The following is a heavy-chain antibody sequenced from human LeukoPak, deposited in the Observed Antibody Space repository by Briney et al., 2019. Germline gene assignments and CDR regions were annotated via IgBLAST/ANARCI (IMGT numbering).Heavy chain of an antibody. CDR2: IYTSGST. V-gene: IGHV4-4*07. D-gene: IGHD2-2*01. J-gene: IGHJ5*02. CDR3: ARDRVVVPAARWFDP. Sequence: SETLSLTCTVSGGSISSYYWSWIRQPAGKGLEWIGRIYTSGSTNYNPSLKSRVTMSVDTSKNQFSLKLSSVTAADTAVYYCARDRVVVPAARWFDPWGQGTLVTVSS. CDR1: GGSISSYY.